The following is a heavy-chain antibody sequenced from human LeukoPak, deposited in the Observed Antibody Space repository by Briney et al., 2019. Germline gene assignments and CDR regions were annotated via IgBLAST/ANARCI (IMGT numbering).Heavy chain of an antibody. CDR3: TTWGYYSGSRTWD. CDR1: GFPFSNAW. D-gene: IGHD3-10*01. J-gene: IGHJ4*02. Sequence: GGSLRLSCAASGFPFSNAWMHWVRQAPGKGLEWVGRIKNKSNGGTTDYAAPVKGRFSISRDDSKSTLYLQMSSLKTEDTAVYYCTTWGYYSGSRTWDWGQGTLVTVSS. V-gene: IGHV3-15*01. CDR2: IKNKSNGGTT.